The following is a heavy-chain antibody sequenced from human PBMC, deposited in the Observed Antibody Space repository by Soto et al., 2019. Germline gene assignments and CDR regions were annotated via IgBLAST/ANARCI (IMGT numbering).Heavy chain of an antibody. D-gene: IGHD1-26*01. V-gene: IGHV3-66*01. Sequence: GGSLRLSCAASGFTVSSNYMSWVRQAPGKGLEWVSVIYSGGSTYYADSVKGRFTISRDNSKNTLYLQMNSLRAEDTAVYYCARARSYYYYYGMDVWGQGTTVTVSS. CDR2: IYSGGST. J-gene: IGHJ6*02. CDR3: ARARSYYYYYGMDV. CDR1: GFTVSSNY.